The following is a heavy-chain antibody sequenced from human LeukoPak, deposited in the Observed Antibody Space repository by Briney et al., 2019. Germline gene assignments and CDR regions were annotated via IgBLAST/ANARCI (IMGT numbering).Heavy chain of an antibody. CDR3: ARAGFDVAARYDY. J-gene: IGHJ4*02. CDR1: GGTFSSHA. D-gene: IGHD6-6*01. CDR2: IIPILGIA. V-gene: IGHV1-69*04. Sequence: VASVKVSCKASGGTFSSHAISWVRQAPGQGLEWMGRIIPILGIANYAQKFQGRVTITADKSTSTAYMELSSLRSEDTAVYYCARAGFDVAARYDYWGQGTLVTVSS.